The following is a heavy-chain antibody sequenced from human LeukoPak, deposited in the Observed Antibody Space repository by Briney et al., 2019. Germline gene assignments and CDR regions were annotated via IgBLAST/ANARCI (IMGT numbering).Heavy chain of an antibody. CDR3: ARDWPIRDYYYYGMDV. J-gene: IGHJ6*02. Sequence: GGSLRLSCAASGFTVSSNYMSWVRQAPGKGLEWVSSISSSSSYIYYADSVKGRFTISRDNAKNSLYLQMNSLRAEDTAVYYCARDWPIRDYYYYGMDVWGQGTTVTVSS. CDR1: GFTVSSNY. D-gene: IGHD2-2*02. V-gene: IGHV3-21*01. CDR2: ISSSSSYI.